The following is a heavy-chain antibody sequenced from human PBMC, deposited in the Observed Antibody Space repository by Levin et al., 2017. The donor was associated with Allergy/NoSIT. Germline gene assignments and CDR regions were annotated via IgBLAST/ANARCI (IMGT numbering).Heavy chain of an antibody. CDR2: ISWNSGSI. Sequence: HPGESLKISCAASGFTFDDYAMHWVRQAPGKGLEWVSGISWNSGSIGYADSVKGRFTISRDNAKNSLYLQMNSLRAEDTALYYCAKDFEGPFDYWGQGTLVTVSS. J-gene: IGHJ4*02. CDR1: GFTFDDYA. CDR3: AKDFEGPFDY. D-gene: IGHD3-9*01. V-gene: IGHV3-9*01.